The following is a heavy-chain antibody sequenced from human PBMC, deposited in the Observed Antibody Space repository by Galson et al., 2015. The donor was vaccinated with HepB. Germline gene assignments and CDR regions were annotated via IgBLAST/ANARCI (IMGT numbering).Heavy chain of an antibody. J-gene: IGHJ4*02. CDR2: ISGSGGST. Sequence: SLRLSCAASGFTFSSYAMSWVRQAPGKGLEWVSAISGSGGSTYYADSVKGRFTISRDNSKNTLYLQMNSLRAEDTAVYYCAKIEVGDFWSGYYSGLGGSYYFDYWGQGTLVTVSS. CDR3: AKIEVGDFWSGYYSGLGGSYYFDY. D-gene: IGHD3-3*01. V-gene: IGHV3-23*01. CDR1: GFTFSSYA.